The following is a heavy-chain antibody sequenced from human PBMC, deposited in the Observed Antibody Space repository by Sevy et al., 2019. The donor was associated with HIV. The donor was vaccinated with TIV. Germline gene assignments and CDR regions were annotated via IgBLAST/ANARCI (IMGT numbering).Heavy chain of an antibody. Sequence: SETLSLTCTVSGVSISPYYWAWIRQPPGKGLECIGFSGSTNYNPSLKTRVTTSVDTSKNQFSLKLSSVTAADTAIYYCARGGPNQHQLDYFDYWGQGTLVTASS. CDR1: GVSISPYY. J-gene: IGHJ4*02. V-gene: IGHV4-59*01. CDR2: SGST. D-gene: IGHD1-1*01. CDR3: ARGGPNQHQLDYFDY.